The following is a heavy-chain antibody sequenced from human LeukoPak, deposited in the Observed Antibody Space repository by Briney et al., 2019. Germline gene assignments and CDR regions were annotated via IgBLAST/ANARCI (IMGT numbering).Heavy chain of an antibody. CDR1: GFTFSSYG. V-gene: IGHV3-33*01. CDR3: ARGQYYFGTGFDKGVFDY. CDR2: IWYDGSNK. J-gene: IGHJ4*02. Sequence: GGSLRLSCAASGFTFSSYGMHWVRQAPGKGLEWVAVIWYDGSNKYYADSVKGRFTISRDNSKNTLYLQMNSLRAEDTAVYYRARGQYYFGTGFDKGVFDYWGQGTLVTVSS. D-gene: IGHD3/OR15-3a*01.